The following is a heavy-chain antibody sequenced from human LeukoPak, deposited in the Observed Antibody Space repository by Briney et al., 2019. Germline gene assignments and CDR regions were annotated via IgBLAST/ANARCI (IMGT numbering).Heavy chain of an antibody. CDR2: IYYSVTT. CDR1: GGSISSYY. D-gene: IGHD6-13*01. Sequence: SETLSLTCTVSGGSISSYYWSWIRQPPGKGREWIGYIYYSVTTNYNPSRKSRVTISVDTSKNQSSLKLSSVTAADTAVYYCARGVYIAAAQYGYWGQGTLVTVSS. J-gene: IGHJ4*02. V-gene: IGHV4-59*01. CDR3: ARGVYIAAAQYGY.